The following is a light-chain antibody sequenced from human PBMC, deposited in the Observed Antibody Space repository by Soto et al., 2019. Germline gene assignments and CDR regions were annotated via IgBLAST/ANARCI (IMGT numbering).Light chain of an antibody. J-gene: IGKJ1*01. Sequence: DIQMTQSPSTLSASVGDRVTITCRASQSISSWLAWYQQKPGKAPKLLIYDASTLESGIPSGVSGSGSGTEFTLTITSLQPDDFATYFCQQYKTYPWTFGQGTKVDIK. CDR1: QSISSW. V-gene: IGKV1-5*01. CDR3: QQYKTYPWT. CDR2: DAS.